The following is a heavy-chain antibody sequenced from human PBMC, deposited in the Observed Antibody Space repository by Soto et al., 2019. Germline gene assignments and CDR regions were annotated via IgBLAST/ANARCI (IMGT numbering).Heavy chain of an antibody. V-gene: IGHV4-30-4*01. Sequence: QVQLQVSGPGLVKSSQTLSLTCSVSGGSINNDNYVWSWIRQPPGKGLEWIGCIYHTGSTNYNSSLKRRVTISGDTSKNQFSLNLTSVTAADTAVYYCVGSFTLLRGVYGLFDPWGQGTQVTVSS. D-gene: IGHD3-10*01. J-gene: IGHJ5*02. CDR2: IYHTGST. CDR3: VGSFTLLRGVYGLFDP. CDR1: GGSINNDNYV.